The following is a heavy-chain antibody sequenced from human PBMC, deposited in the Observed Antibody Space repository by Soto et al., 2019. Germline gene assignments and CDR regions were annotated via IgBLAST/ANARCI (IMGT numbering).Heavy chain of an antibody. J-gene: IGHJ4*02. CDR1: GFSFDTYN. V-gene: IGHV3-21*02. CDR3: ARDHLGIAAGDFDL. D-gene: IGHD6-19*01. Sequence: EDQLVESGGGLVKPGGSLRLSCAASGFSFDTYNINWVRQAPGKGLEWVSSISSGRPDIFYADSVRGRFTISRDDAKKSLFLQMNSLRADDTAVYYCARDHLGIAAGDFDLWGQGTLVTVSS. CDR2: ISSGRPDI.